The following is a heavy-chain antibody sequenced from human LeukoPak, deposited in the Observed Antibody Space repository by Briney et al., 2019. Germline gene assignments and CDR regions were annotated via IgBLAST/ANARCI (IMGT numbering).Heavy chain of an antibody. CDR3: ARLYSSSSLRFDP. CDR2: IYYSGST. V-gene: IGHV4-59*01. CDR1: GGSISSYY. Sequence: SETLSLTCTVSGGSISSYYWSWIRQPPGKGLEWIGYIYYSGSTNYNPSLKSRVTISVDTSKNQFSLKLSFVTAADTAVYYCARLYSSSSLRFDPWGQGTLVTVSS. D-gene: IGHD6-6*01. J-gene: IGHJ5*02.